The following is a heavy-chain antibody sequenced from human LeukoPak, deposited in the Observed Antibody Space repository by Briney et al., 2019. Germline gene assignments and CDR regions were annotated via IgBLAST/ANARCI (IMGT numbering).Heavy chain of an antibody. D-gene: IGHD6-19*01. V-gene: IGHV3-23*01. Sequence: QPGGSLRLSCAASGFTFSSYAMSWVRQAPGKGLGWVSAISGSGGSTYYADSVKGRFTISRDNSKNTLYLQMNSLRAEDTAVYYCAKDSSGWYGYYFDYWGQGTLVTVSS. J-gene: IGHJ4*02. CDR2: ISGSGGST. CDR3: AKDSSGWYGYYFDY. CDR1: GFTFSSYA.